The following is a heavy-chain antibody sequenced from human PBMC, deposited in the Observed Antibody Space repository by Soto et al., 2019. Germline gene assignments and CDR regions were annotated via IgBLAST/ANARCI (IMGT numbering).Heavy chain of an antibody. CDR2: IYYSGST. V-gene: IGHV4-59*01. J-gene: IGHJ5*02. CDR1: GGSISSYY. D-gene: IGHD6-13*01. Sequence: SETLSLTCTVSGGSISSYYWSWIRQPPGKGLEWIGYIYYSGSTNYNPSLKSRVTISVDTSKNQFSLKLSSVTAADTAMYYCARDYGVGSSRKTTNWFDPWGQGTLVTVSS. CDR3: ARDYGVGSSRKTTNWFDP.